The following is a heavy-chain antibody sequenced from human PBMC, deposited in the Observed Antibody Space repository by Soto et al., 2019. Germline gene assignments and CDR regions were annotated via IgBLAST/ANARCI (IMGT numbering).Heavy chain of an antibody. J-gene: IGHJ4*02. CDR2: MYHGGNT. CDR3: ARANRYSSSWYADN. V-gene: IGHV4-39*01. D-gene: IGHD6-13*01. CDR1: GVSIGSGNYY. Sequence: TSETRSLTCTVSGVSIGSGNYYWVWIRQSAGKGLEWIGSMYHGGNTYYNPSLKSRVTISVDTSKNQFSVKLSSVTAADTAVYYCARANRYSSSWYADNWGQGTLVTVSS.